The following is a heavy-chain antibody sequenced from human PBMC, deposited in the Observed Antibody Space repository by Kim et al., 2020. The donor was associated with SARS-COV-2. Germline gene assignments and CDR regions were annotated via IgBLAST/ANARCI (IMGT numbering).Heavy chain of an antibody. D-gene: IGHD4-17*01. CDR3: AREHDDYGDYGKNWFDP. V-gene: IGHV4-4*02. CDR1: GGSISSSNW. Sequence: SETLSLTCAVSGGSISSSNWWSWVRQPPGKGLEWIGEIYHSGSTNYNPSLKSRVTISVDKSKNQFSLKLSSVTAADTAVYYCAREHDDYGDYGKNWFDPWGQGTLVTVSS. CDR2: IYHSGST. J-gene: IGHJ5*02.